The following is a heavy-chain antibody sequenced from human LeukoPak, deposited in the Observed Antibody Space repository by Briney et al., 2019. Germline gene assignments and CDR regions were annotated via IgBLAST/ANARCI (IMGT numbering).Heavy chain of an antibody. J-gene: IGHJ6*03. CDR3: AKDGVGYCSSTSCYADYYYYMDV. CDR2: IYSGGST. CDR1: EFSVGSNY. Sequence: GGSLRLSCAASEFSVGSNYMTWVRQAPGKGLEWVSLIYSGGSTYYADSVKGRFTISRDNSKNTLYLQMNSLRAEDTAVYYCAKDGVGYCSSTSCYADYYYYMDVWGKGTTVTISS. D-gene: IGHD2-2*01. V-gene: IGHV3-66*01.